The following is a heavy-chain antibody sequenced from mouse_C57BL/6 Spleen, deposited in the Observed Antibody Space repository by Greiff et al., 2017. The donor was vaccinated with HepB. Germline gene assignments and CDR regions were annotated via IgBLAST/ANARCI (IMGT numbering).Heavy chain of an antibody. CDR1: GYTFTSYW. J-gene: IGHJ2*01. CDR2: IYPGSGST. V-gene: IGHV1-55*01. CDR3: ARRGFDY. Sequence: VQLQQSGAELVKPGASVKMSCKASGYTFTSYWITWVKQRPGQGLEWIGDIYPGSGSTNYNEKFKSKATRTVDTSSSTAYMQLISLTSEDSAVYYCARRGFDYWGQGTTLTVSS.